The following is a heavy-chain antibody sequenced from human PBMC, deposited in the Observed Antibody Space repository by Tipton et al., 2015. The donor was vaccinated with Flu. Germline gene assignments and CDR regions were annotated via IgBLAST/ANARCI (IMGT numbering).Heavy chain of an antibody. J-gene: IGHJ6*03. Sequence: QVQLVQSGAEVKKPGASVKVSCKASGYTFTSNGISWVRQAPGQGLEWMGWINVYNGNTNYAQKFQGRVTMTTDTSTSTAYMELRSLRSDDTAVYYCARVYCSSSSCSIYYYYYMDVWGKGTTVTVSS. CDR3: ARVYCSSSSCSIYYYYYMDV. V-gene: IGHV1-18*04. CDR1: GYTFTSNG. CDR2: INVYNGNT. D-gene: IGHD2-2*01.